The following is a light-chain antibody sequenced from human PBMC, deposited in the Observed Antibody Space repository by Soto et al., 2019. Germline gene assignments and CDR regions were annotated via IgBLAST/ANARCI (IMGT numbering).Light chain of an antibody. CDR3: QQYNINLIP. CDR1: QSISSW. J-gene: IGKJ5*01. V-gene: IGKV1-5*01. CDR2: DAS. Sequence: DIQMTQSPSTLSASVGDRVTITCRASQSISSWLAWYPQKPGKAPKLLIYDASSLERGVPSRFSGSGSGTEFTLTISTLQPDDFATYYCQQYNINLIPFGQGKRLEIK.